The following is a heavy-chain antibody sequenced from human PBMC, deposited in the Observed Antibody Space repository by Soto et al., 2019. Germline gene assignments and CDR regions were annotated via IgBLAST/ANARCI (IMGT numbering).Heavy chain of an antibody. CDR2: ISSSSSYI. V-gene: IGHV3-21*01. D-gene: IGHD6-19*01. CDR3: ARAPVRQWLVTDYYYYGMDV. Sequence: WWSLRLSCSASVFTFSSYSMNWVRQAPGKGLEWVLSISSSSSYIYYADSVKGRFTISRDNAKNSLYLQMNSLRAEDTAVYYCARAPVRQWLVTDYYYYGMDVWGQGTTVTVSS. CDR1: VFTFSSYS. J-gene: IGHJ6*02.